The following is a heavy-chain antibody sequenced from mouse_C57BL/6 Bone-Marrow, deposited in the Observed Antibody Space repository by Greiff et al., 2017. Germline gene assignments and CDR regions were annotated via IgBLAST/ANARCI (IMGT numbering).Heavy chain of an antibody. CDR1: GFTFSSYG. Sequence: DVQLVESGGDLVKPGGSLKLSCAASGFTFSSYGMSWVRQTPDKRLEWVATISSGGSYTYYPDSVKGRFTISRDNAKNTLYLQMSSLKSEDTAMYYCARHKITTVVGGQGTSVTVSS. CDR2: ISSGGSYT. D-gene: IGHD1-1*01. CDR3: ARHKITTVV. J-gene: IGHJ4*01. V-gene: IGHV5-6*01.